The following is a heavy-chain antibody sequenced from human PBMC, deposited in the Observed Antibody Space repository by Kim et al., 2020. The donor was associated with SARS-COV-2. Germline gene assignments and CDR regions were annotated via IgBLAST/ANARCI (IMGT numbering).Heavy chain of an antibody. Sequence: ASVKVSCKASGYTFTGYYMHWVRQAPGQGLEWMGRINPKSGGTNSAQKFQGRVTMTRDTSISTAYMEMSRLRSDDTAVYYCAREVEEMTTMFVDYWGQGTLVTVSS. J-gene: IGHJ4*02. CDR2: INPKSGGT. CDR1: GYTFTGYY. D-gene: IGHD3-10*02. V-gene: IGHV1-2*06. CDR3: AREVEEMTTMFVDY.